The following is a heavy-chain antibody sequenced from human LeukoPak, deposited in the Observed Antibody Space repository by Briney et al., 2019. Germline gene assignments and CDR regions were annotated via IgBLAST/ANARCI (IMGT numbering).Heavy chain of an antibody. J-gene: IGHJ4*02. CDR1: GGTFSSYA. CDR3: ARRYGSGSYYSNYFDY. Sequence: ASVKVSCKASGGTFSSYAISWVRQAPGPGLEWMGRIIPIFGTANYAQKFQGRVTITTDESTSTAYMELSSLRSEDTAVYYCARRYGSGSYYSNYFDYWGQGTLVTVSS. D-gene: IGHD3-10*01. V-gene: IGHV1-69*05. CDR2: IIPIFGTA.